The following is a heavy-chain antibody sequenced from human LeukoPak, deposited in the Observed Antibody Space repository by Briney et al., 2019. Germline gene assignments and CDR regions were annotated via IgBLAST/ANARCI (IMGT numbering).Heavy chain of an antibody. CDR2: ISAYNGNT. J-gene: IGHJ4*02. D-gene: IGHD3-16*02. CDR3: AREGVVRGSYRPPPDY. V-gene: IGHV1-18*04. Sequence: ASVKVSCKASGYTFTSYYMHWVRQAPGQGLEWMGWISAYNGNTNYAQKLQGRVTMTTDTSTSTAYMELRSLRSDDTAVYYCAREGVVRGSYRPPPDYWGQGTLVTVSS. CDR1: GYTFTSYY.